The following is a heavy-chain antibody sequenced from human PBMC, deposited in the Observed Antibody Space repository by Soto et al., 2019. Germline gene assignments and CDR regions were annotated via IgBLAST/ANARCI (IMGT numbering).Heavy chain of an antibody. D-gene: IGHD3-16*01. V-gene: IGHV3-53*01. J-gene: IGHJ4*02. Sequence: EVQLVESGGGLIQPGGSLRLSCAVSGFTVSNNYMSWVRQAPGKGLEGVSVIYSGGYTAYGDSVKGRFTISRDNSKNTLYLKKNSVGADDRALYCGATDGGGGGYWGQGTLVTVSS. CDR2: IYSGGYT. CDR1: GFTVSNNY. CDR3: ATDGGGGGY.